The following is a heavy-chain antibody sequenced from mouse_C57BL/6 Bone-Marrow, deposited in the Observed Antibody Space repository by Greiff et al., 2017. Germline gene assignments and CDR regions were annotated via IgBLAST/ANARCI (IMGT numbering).Heavy chain of an antibody. V-gene: IGHV1-64*01. CDR3: AFYYGSSPWFAY. D-gene: IGHD1-1*01. CDR1: GYTFTSYW. J-gene: IGHJ3*01. Sequence: VQLQQSGAELVKPGASVKLSCKASGYTFTSYWMHWVKQRPGQGLEWIGMIHPNSGSTNYNEKFKSKATLTVDKSSSTAYMQLSSLTSEDSAVYYCAFYYGSSPWFAYWGQGTLVTVSA. CDR2: IHPNSGST.